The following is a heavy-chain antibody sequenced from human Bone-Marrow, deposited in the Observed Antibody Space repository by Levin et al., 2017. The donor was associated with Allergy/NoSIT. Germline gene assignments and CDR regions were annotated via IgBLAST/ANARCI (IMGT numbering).Heavy chain of an antibody. V-gene: IGHV3-23*01. Sequence: GESLKISCAASGFTFSSHAMSWFHQAPGKGLEWVSHITGGSGGGLYYAHSVKGRFTISRDNSKSTLYLQMNSLRADDTALYYCARGTYGSFDYWGQGTLVTVSS. D-gene: IGHD1-26*01. CDR1: GFTFSSHA. CDR3: ARGTYGSFDY. J-gene: IGHJ4*02. CDR2: ITGGSGGGL.